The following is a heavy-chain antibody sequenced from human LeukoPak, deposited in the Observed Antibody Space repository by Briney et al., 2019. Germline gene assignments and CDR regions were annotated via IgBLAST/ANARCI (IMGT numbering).Heavy chain of an antibody. J-gene: IGHJ4*02. Sequence: GGSLRLSCAASGFTFSSYAMSWVRQAPGKGLEWVSAISGSGGSTYYVDSVKGRFTISRDNSKNTLYLQMNSLRAEDTAVYYCAKVLIPRKFSPYYFDYWGQGTLVTVSS. CDR1: GFTFSSYA. D-gene: IGHD2-8*01. CDR2: ISGSGGST. CDR3: AKVLIPRKFSPYYFDY. V-gene: IGHV3-23*01.